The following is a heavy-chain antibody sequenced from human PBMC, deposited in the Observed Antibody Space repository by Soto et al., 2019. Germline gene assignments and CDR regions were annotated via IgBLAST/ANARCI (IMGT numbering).Heavy chain of an antibody. D-gene: IGHD3-22*01. CDR2: IYYSGST. CDR3: ARDRGYYDSSGYFKAFDI. Sequence: PSETLSLTCTVSGGSVSSGSYYWTWIRQPPGKGLEWIGYIYYSGSTDYNSSLKSRVTISVDTSKNQFSLKLTSVTAADTAVYYCARDRGYYDSSGYFKAFDIWGQGTMVTVSS. V-gene: IGHV4-61*01. CDR1: GGSVSSGSYY. J-gene: IGHJ3*02.